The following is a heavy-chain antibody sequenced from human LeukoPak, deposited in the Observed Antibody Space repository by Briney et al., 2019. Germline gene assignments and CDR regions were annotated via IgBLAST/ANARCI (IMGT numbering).Heavy chain of an antibody. CDR3: ARDDGGQGDY. CDR2: SKNKANSYIT. D-gene: IGHD2-15*01. J-gene: IGHJ4*02. V-gene: IGHV3-72*01. CDR1: GFTLSDHY. Sequence: GGSLRLSCAASGFTLSDHYMDWVRQAPGKGLEWVGRSKNKANSYITQYAAFVQGRFTISRDDSKNSLYLQINSLKTEDTAVYYCARDDGGQGDYWGQGTLVTVSS.